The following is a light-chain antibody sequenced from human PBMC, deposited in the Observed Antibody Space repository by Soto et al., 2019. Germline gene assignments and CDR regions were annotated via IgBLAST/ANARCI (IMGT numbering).Light chain of an antibody. Sequence: QSVLTQPASVSGSPGQSITISCTGTSSDVGGYNYVSWYQQHPGKAPKLMIYEVTHRPSGVSNRFSGSKSGNTASLTISGLQAEDEADYYCSSYTTTNTYVFGTGTKVT. CDR1: SSDVGGYNY. CDR2: EVT. J-gene: IGLJ1*01. CDR3: SSYTTTNTYV. V-gene: IGLV2-14*01.